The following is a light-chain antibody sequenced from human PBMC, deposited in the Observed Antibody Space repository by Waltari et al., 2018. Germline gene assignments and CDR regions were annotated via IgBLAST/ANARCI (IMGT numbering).Light chain of an antibody. CDR1: SSNIRNND. J-gene: IGLJ2*01. CDR2: TNN. CDR3: AAWDDSLSGVV. Sequence: QSVLTQPPSASGNPGQRVTNSCAGSSSNIRNNDGNWYHQVPVTAPKLLNYTNNQRPSGVPDRVSGSKSGTSASLAISGLRSEDEGDYYCAAWDDSLSGVVFGGGTKLTVL. V-gene: IGLV1-47*01.